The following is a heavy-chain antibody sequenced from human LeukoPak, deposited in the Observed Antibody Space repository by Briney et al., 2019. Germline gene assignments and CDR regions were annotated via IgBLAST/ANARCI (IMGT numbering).Heavy chain of an antibody. D-gene: IGHD3-10*01. V-gene: IGHV3-15*07. CDR2: IKTKNDDETI. Sequence: PGGSLRLSCAASGFTFSNVWMNWVRQAPGKGLQWDGRIKTKNDDETIDYAAPVKGRFTISRDDSKNTVYLEMDSLEIDDVGVYYCTAGIDDGGGYWGQGTLVTVSS. J-gene: IGHJ4*02. CDR3: TAGIDDGGGY. CDR1: GFTFSNVW.